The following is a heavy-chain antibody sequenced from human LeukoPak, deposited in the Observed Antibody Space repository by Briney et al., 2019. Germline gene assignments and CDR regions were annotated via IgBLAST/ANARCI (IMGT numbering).Heavy chain of an antibody. J-gene: IGHJ4*02. CDR3: ALYRRSCSVEY. CDR1: GFTFSDYW. Sequence: PGGSLRLSCAASGFTFSDYWMYWVRQVPGKGLVFVSRISSDGSSTTYADSVKGRFTISRDNAKNTLYMQMNSLRGEDTAVYYCALYRRSCSVEYWGQGTLVTVSS. V-gene: IGHV3-74*01. D-gene: IGHD2-15*01. CDR2: ISSDGSST.